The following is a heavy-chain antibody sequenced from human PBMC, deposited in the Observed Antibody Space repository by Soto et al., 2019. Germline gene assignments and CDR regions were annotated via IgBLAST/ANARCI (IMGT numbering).Heavy chain of an antibody. CDR2: LSRSGGAT. D-gene: IGHD1-1*01. CDR3: SKGEMSTIRNSFDP. CDR1: GFNTRFYS. Sequence: GGSLRLSCTASGFNTRFYSMSWVRQTPGKGLEWVAALSRSGGATYYADSVRGRFTISRDASKDTLFLQMRNLRAEDTAIYYCSKGEMSTIRNSFDPWGQGTLVTVSS. J-gene: IGHJ5*02. V-gene: IGHV3-23*01.